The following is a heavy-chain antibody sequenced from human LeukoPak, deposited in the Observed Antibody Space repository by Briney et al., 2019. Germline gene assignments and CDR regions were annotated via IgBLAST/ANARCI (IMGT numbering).Heavy chain of an antibody. V-gene: IGHV3-30*04. J-gene: IGHJ4*02. D-gene: IGHD2-21*02. Sequence: GGSLRLSCAASGFTFSSYAMHWVRQAPGKGLEWVAVISYDGSNKYYADSVKGRFTISRDNSKNTLYLQMNSPRAEDTAVYYCAKDSLAYCGGDCYSTDDYWGQGTLVTVSS. CDR1: GFTFSSYA. CDR2: ISYDGSNK. CDR3: AKDSLAYCGGDCYSTDDY.